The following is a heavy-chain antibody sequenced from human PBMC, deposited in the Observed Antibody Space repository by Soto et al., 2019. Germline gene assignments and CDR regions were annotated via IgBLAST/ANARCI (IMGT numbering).Heavy chain of an antibody. CDR1: GYTFTTYY. Sequence: ASVKVSCKASGYTFTTYYLHWVRQAPGQGLEWMGIINPSGGSTNYAQRFQGRVTMTSDTSTSTVYMELSSLRADDTAVYYCARVVVPQTANTRHRFDPWGQGTLVTVSS. D-gene: IGHD3-10*02. CDR3: ARVVVPQTANTRHRFDP. V-gene: IGHV1-46*01. J-gene: IGHJ5*02. CDR2: INPSGGST.